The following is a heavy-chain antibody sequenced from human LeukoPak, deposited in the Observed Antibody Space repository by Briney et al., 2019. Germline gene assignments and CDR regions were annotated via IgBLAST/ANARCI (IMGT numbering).Heavy chain of an antibody. D-gene: IGHD6-13*01. J-gene: IGHJ4*02. CDR1: GFTFSSYA. CDR2: ISHGGSDK. V-gene: IGHV3-30*04. CDR3: ARERAAANYYFDY. Sequence: GRSLRLSCAASGFTFSSYAMHWVRQAPGKGLEWVAVISHGGSDKYYADSVKGRFTISRDNSKNTLYLQMNSLRAEDTAVYYCARERAAANYYFDYWGQGTLVTVSS.